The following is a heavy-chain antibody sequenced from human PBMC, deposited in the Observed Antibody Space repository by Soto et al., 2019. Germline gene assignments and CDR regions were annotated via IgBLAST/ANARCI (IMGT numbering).Heavy chain of an antibody. J-gene: IGHJ4*02. V-gene: IGHV3-7*01. CDR3: AKIGYNDWDFDY. Sequence: GSLALFSAASGFTVSRYWMTWVRQAPGKGLEWVANINQDVSQKLYVDSVRGRFTISRDDAKNSVYLQMNNLRADDTAVYYCAKIGYNDWDFDYSRQGTLVTVSS. CDR1: GFTVSRYW. D-gene: IGHD3-22*01. CDR2: INQDVSQK.